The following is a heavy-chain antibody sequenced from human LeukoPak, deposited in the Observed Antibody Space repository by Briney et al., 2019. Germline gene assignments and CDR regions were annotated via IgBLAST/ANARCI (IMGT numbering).Heavy chain of an antibody. CDR1: GFTFSSYG. J-gene: IGHJ6*02. Sequence: PGGSLRLSCAASGFTFSSYGMHWVRQAPGKGLEWVAVISYDGSNKYYADSVKGRFTISRDNSKNTLYLQMNSLRAEDTAVYYCAEVEIYGDYGGYYYYGMDVWGQGTTVTVSS. CDR3: AEVEIYGDYGGYYYYGMDV. V-gene: IGHV3-30*18. D-gene: IGHD4-17*01. CDR2: ISYDGSNK.